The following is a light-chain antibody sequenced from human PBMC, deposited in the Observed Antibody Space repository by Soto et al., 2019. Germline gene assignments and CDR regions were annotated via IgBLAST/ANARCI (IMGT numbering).Light chain of an antibody. J-gene: IGLJ1*01. CDR2: DVS. V-gene: IGLV2-18*02. Sequence: QSALTQPPSVSGSPGQSVAISCTGTSSDVGSYNRVSWYQQPPGTAPKLMIYDVSNRPSGIPDRFSGSKSGNTASLTISVLQAEDEAEYYCSSFTTSRTHVFGPGTKLTV. CDR3: SSFTTSRTHV. CDR1: SSDVGSYNR.